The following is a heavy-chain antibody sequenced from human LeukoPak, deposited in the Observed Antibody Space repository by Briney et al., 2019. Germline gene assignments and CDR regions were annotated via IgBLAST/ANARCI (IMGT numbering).Heavy chain of an antibody. Sequence: PSETLSLTCAVYGGSFSGYYWSWIRQPPGKGLEWIGEINHSGSTNYNPSLKSRVTISVDTSKNQFSLKLSSVTAADTAVYFCAREVVAVAGSYLDSWGQGTLVTVSS. CDR2: INHSGST. J-gene: IGHJ4*02. CDR3: AREVVAVAGSYLDS. CDR1: GGSFSGYY. D-gene: IGHD6-19*01. V-gene: IGHV4-34*01.